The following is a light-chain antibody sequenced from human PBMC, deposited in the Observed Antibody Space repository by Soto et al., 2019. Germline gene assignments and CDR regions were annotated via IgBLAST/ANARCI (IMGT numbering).Light chain of an antibody. Sequence: EIVMTQSPATLSVSPGERATLSCRASQNISSNLAWYQQKPGQAPRVLIDGASTRATGIPARFSGCGSGTEFTLTISSLQSEDLAVYYCQQYNNWLWTFGQGTKVEIK. CDR1: QNISSN. J-gene: IGKJ1*01. CDR3: QQYNNWLWT. V-gene: IGKV3-15*01. CDR2: GAS.